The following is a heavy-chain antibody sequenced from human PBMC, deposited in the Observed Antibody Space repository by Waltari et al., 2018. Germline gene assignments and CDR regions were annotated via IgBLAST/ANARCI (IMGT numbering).Heavy chain of an antibody. Sequence: EVQLVESGGGLVQPGGSLRVSWAASGFTFRRYGMNWVRQAAGKGLEWVSGISGSGGNTYYADSVKGRFTISRDNSKSTLSLQMNSVRADDTAVYYCARGAAYSRFDYWGQGTLVIVSS. CDR3: ARGAAYSRFDY. D-gene: IGHD5-18*01. J-gene: IGHJ4*02. CDR2: ISGSGGNT. CDR1: GFTFRRYG. V-gene: IGHV3-23*04.